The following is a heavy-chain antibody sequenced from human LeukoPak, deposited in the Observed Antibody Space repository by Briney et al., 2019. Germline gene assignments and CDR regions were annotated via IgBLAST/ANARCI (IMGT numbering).Heavy chain of an antibody. D-gene: IGHD6-19*01. CDR1: GGSISSSSYY. CDR2: IYYSGST. V-gene: IGHV4-39*01. CDR3: ARQGVAVAGMGAAWFDP. J-gene: IGHJ5*02. Sequence: KPSETLSLTCTVSGGSISSSSYYWGWIRQPPGKGLEWIGSIYYSGSTYYNPSLKSRVTISVATSKNQFSLKLSSVTAADTAVYYCARQGVAVAGMGAAWFDPWGQGTLVTVSS.